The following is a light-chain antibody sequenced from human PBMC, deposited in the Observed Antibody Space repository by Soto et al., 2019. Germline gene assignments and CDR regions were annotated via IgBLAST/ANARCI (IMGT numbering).Light chain of an antibody. CDR1: QSVSSSY. Sequence: EIVLTQSPGTLSLSPGERATLSCRASQSVSSSYLAWYQQKPGQAPRLLIYGASSRATGIPDRFSGSGSGTDFTLTISSLQPEDFATYYCQQSYSSPLTFGQGTKVEI. J-gene: IGKJ1*01. CDR2: GAS. V-gene: IGKV3-20*01. CDR3: QQSYSSPLT.